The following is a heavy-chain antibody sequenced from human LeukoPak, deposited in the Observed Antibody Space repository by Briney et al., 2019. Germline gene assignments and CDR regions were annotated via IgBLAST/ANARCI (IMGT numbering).Heavy chain of an antibody. CDR2: IIPIFDSA. D-gene: IGHD3-22*01. CDR3: ASQDASIYSESSTSPTYSD. J-gene: IGHJ4*02. V-gene: IGHV1-69*05. Sequence: GASVKVSCKASGGTFTNYAFNWVRQAPGQGLEWMGRIIPIFDSAHYAQRFQGRITITTDESSTTAYMTLSSLTSDDTAVYYCASQDASIYSESSTSPTYSDWGQGTVVTVSS. CDR1: GGTFTNYA.